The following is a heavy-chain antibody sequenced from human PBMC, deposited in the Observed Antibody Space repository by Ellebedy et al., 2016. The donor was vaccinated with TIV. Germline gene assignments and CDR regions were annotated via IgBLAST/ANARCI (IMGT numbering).Heavy chain of an antibody. V-gene: IGHV4-59*01. CDR3: AREYFYGSGSYDDDAFDI. CDR1: GGSISGYY. CDR2: MYFSGSS. Sequence: MPSETLSLTCTVSGGSISGYYWNWIRQPPGKGLEWIGYMYFSGSSNYNPSLKSRVTMSVDTSKNQLSLKLSSVTAADTAVYYCAREYFYGSGSYDDDAFDIWGQGTLVTVS. J-gene: IGHJ3*02. D-gene: IGHD3-10*01.